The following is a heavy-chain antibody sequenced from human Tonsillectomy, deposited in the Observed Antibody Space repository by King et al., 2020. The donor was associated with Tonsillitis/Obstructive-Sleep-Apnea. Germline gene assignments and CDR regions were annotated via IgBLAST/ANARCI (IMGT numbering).Heavy chain of an antibody. Sequence: VQLVESGGGVVQPGRSLRLSCAASGFTFSSYAMHWVRQAPGKGLEWVAVISYDGSNKYYADSVKGRFTISRDNSKNTLYLQMNSLRAEETAVYYCARDRGSRDAFDIWGQGTMVTVSS. D-gene: IGHD1-26*01. V-gene: IGHV3-30*04. CDR1: GFTFSSYA. CDR2: ISYDGSNK. CDR3: ARDRGSRDAFDI. J-gene: IGHJ3*02.